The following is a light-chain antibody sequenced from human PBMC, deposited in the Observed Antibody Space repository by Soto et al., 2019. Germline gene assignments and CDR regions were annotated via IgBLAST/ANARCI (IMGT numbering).Light chain of an antibody. CDR3: QHYGNTPPSVT. J-gene: IGKJ3*01. CDR1: QSLSSSY. CDR2: GAS. Sequence: EIVLTQSPGTLSLSPGERATLSCRASQSLSSSYLVWYQQKPGQAPRLLIYGASSRATGIPDRFSGSGSGTDFILTISRLEPEDFAVYYCQHYGNTPPSVTFGPGTKVDIK. V-gene: IGKV3-20*01.